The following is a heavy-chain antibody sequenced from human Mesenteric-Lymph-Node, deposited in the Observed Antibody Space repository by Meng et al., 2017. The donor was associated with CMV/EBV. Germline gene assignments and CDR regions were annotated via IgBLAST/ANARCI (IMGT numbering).Heavy chain of an antibody. CDR2: NRYDGSTK. Sequence: GESLKISCAASGFTFSSYEMNWVRQAPGKGLEWVAFNRYDGSTKVYAEPVKGRFTISRDNSKNTLALQMNGLRVEDTAVYYCAKDDCDINSGCWQFYGLDVWGQGTTVTVSS. V-gene: IGHV3-30*02. D-gene: IGHD5-12*01. CDR3: AKDDCDINSGCWQFYGLDV. J-gene: IGHJ6*02. CDR1: GFTFSSYE.